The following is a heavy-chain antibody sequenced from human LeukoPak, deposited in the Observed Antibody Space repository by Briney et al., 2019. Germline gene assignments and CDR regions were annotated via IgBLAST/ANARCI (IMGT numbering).Heavy chain of an antibody. D-gene: IGHD4-17*01. CDR3: ARGDYGDYYFDY. V-gene: IGHV1-69*05. CDR1: GGTFSSYA. CDR2: IIPIFSTA. Sequence: SVKVSCKASGGTFSSYAISWVRQAPGQGLEWMGGIIPIFSTANYAQKFQGRVTITTDESTSTAYMEPSSLRSEDTAVYYCARGDYGDYYFDYWGQGTLVTVSS. J-gene: IGHJ4*02.